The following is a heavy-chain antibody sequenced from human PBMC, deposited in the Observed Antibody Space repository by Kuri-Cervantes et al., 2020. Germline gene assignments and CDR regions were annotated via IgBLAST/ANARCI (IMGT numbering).Heavy chain of an antibody. J-gene: IGHJ2*01. V-gene: IGHV3-53*01. CDR3: ARRALTSDWFYYFDV. CDR1: GFTVSSNY. CDR2: IYSGGST. D-gene: IGHD3-9*01. Sequence: GESLKISCAASGFTVSSNYMSWVRQASGKGLEWVSVIYSGGSTYYADSVRGRFTISRDNSKNTLYLQMDNLRAEDTALYYCARRALTSDWFYYFDVWGRGTLVTVSS.